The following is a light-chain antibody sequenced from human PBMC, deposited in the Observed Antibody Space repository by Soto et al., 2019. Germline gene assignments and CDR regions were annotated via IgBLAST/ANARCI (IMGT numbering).Light chain of an antibody. Sequence: DVVMTQSPLSLPVTLGQPASISCRSSQSLVYSDGNTYLSWFQLRPGQSPRRLIYKVSNRDSGVPDRFSGSASGTDFTLKISRVEAEDVGVYYCMQGTHWPRYTFGQGTKLEIK. J-gene: IGKJ2*01. V-gene: IGKV2-30*01. CDR2: KVS. CDR3: MQGTHWPRYT. CDR1: QSLVYSDGNTY.